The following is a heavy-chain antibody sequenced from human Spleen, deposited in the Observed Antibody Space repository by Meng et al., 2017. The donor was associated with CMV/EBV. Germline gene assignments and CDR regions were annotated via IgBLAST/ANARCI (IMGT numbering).Heavy chain of an antibody. Sequence: GGSLRLSCAASGFTFSSFGMSWVRQAPGKGLEWVAFIQFDGGDKYYVDSVKGRFTISRDNSKNTLYLQMDSLRAEDSAVYYCAKDNTGWACDYWGQGTLVTVSS. CDR2: IQFDGGDK. V-gene: IGHV3-30*02. CDR3: AKDNTGWACDY. J-gene: IGHJ4*02. D-gene: IGHD6-19*01. CDR1: GFTFSSFG.